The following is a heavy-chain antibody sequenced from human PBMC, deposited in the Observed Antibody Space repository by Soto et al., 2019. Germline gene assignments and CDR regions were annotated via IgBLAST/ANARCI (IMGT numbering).Heavy chain of an antibody. J-gene: IGHJ4*02. V-gene: IGHV3-23*01. CDR1: GFTFSNYA. Sequence: EVQLLDSGGGLVQPGGSLRLSCAASGFTFSNYAMTWVRQGPGKRLEWVSGISGSGGRSYYADSVKGRFTISRDNSKSTLYLQMNRLRAEDTAVYYCAKAYFVWSSEQPYYFDYWGQGTLVTVSS. D-gene: IGHD3-16*01. CDR2: ISGSGGRS. CDR3: AKAYFVWSSEQPYYFDY.